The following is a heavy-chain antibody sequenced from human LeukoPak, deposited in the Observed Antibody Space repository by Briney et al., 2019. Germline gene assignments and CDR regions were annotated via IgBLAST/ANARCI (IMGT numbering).Heavy chain of an antibody. CDR3: ARGDFDY. CDR2: ISWNSGSI. CDR1: GFTFDDYA. J-gene: IGHJ4*02. V-gene: IGHV3-9*01. Sequence: PGGSLRLSCAASGFTFDDYAMHWVRQAPGKGLEWVSGISWNSGSIGYADSVKGRFTISRDNAKNSLYLQMNSLRAEDTAVYYCARGDFDYWGQGTLVTVSS.